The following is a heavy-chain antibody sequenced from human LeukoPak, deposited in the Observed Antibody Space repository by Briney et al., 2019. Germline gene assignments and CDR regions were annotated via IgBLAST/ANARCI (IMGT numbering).Heavy chain of an antibody. V-gene: IGHV4-59*01. CDR1: GGSISGYY. CDR2: IYYSGST. CDR3: ARGGIGSYYVGNWFDP. D-gene: IGHD1-26*01. J-gene: IGHJ5*02. Sequence: PSETLSLTCTVSGGSISGYYWSWIRQPPGKGLEWIGYIYYSGSTNYNPSLKSRVTISVDTSKNQFSLKLSSVTAADTAVYYCARGGIGSYYVGNWFDPWGQGTLVTVSS.